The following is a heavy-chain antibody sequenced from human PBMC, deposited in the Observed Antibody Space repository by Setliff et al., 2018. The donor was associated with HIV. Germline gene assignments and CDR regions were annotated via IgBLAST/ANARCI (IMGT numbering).Heavy chain of an antibody. V-gene: IGHV4-4*02. Sequence: SETLSLTCAVSGGSISSSNWWSWVRQPPGKGLEWIGEIYHSGSANYNPSLKSRVIISIDKSKNKFSLKVSSVTAADTAVYYCAAGIKGATSLTFYDYWGQGTLVTVSS. D-gene: IGHD1-26*01. J-gene: IGHJ4*02. CDR1: GGSISSSNW. CDR3: AAGIKGATSLTFYDY. CDR2: IYHSGSA.